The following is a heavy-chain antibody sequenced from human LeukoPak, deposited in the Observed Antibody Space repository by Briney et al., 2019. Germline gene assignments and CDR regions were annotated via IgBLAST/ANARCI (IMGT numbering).Heavy chain of an antibody. Sequence: PGRSLRLSCAASGFTFSSYWMGCVRHAPGRWLVWVSRIKIEGSSTNCADSVKGRFTLSRDNAKNTPYLQINSLRAEDTAVYYCARRRDGYNAELFDYWGQGTLVSVSS. CDR1: GFTFSSYW. CDR2: IKIEGSST. V-gene: IGHV3-74*01. J-gene: IGHJ4*02. CDR3: ARRRDGYNAELFDY. D-gene: IGHD5-24*01.